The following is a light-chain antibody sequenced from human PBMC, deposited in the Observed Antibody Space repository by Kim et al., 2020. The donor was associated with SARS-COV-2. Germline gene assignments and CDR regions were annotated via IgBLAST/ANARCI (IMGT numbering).Light chain of an antibody. CDR3: LQYDNVPPT. CDR2: DAF. J-gene: IGKJ5*01. Sequence: DIQMTQSPSSLSASIGDRVTITCQASEDIGTNLNWFQQKPGKAPKLLICDAFNLEVGVPPRFSGTGSGTEFTFTIDGLQPEDIATYYCLQYDNVPPTFGQGTRLEIK. CDR1: EDIGTN. V-gene: IGKV1-33*01.